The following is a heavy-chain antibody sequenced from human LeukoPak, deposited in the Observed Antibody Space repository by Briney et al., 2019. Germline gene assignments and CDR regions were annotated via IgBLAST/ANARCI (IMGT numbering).Heavy chain of an antibody. CDR3: ARGVGVTKGAFDI. V-gene: IGHV4-59*01. CDR2: IYYSGST. J-gene: IGHJ3*02. CDR1: DGSISSYY. D-gene: IGHD2-21*02. Sequence: PSETLSLTCTVSDGSISSYYWSWIRQPPGKGLEWIGYIYYSGSTNYNPSLKSRVTISVDTSKNQFSLKLSSVTAADTAVYYCARGVGVTKGAFDIWGQGTMVTVSS.